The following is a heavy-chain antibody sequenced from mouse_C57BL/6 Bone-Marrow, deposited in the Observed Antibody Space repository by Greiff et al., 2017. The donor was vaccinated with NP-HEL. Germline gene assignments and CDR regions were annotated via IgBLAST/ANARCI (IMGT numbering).Heavy chain of an antibody. V-gene: IGHV5-16*01. CDR3: ARGSDYDDGYYFDY. CDR1: GFTFSDYY. J-gene: IGHJ2*01. Sequence: EVMLVESEGGLVQPGSSMKLSCTASGFTFSDYYMAWVRQVPEKGLEWVANINYDGSSTYYLDSLKSRFIISRDKAKNILYLQMSSLKSEDTATYYCARGSDYDDGYYFDYWGQGTTLTVSS. D-gene: IGHD2-4*01. CDR2: INYDGSST.